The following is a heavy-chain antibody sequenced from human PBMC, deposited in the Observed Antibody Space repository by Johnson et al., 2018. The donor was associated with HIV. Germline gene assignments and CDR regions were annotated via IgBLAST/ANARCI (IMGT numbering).Heavy chain of an antibody. CDR3: AREGPSERAGFDI. CDR1: GFTFDDYA. J-gene: IGHJ3*02. Sequence: MQLVESGGGLVQPGGSLRLSCAASGFTFDDYAMHWVRQAPGKGLEWVARIKSDGGSTSYVDSVKGRFIISRDNTKNTLYLQMNSLRADDTAVYYCAREGPSERAGFDIWGQGTMVTVSS. V-gene: IGHV3-74*01. CDR2: IKSDGGST.